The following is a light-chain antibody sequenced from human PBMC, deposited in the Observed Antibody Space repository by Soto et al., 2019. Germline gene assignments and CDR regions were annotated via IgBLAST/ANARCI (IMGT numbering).Light chain of an antibody. CDR1: QDINNS. J-gene: IGKJ1*01. V-gene: IGKV1-33*01. Sequence: DIQMTQSPSSLSASVGDRVTITCQASQDINNSLNWYQQRPGKAPNLLIYDASTLETGVPSRFSGSGSGTHFTLTISSLQPEDFATYYCQQSYTTPPWTFGQGTKVDI. CDR2: DAS. CDR3: QQSYTTPPWT.